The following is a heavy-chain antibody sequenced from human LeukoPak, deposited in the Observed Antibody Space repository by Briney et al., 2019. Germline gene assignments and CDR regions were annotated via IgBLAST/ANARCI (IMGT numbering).Heavy chain of an antibody. J-gene: IGHJ4*02. CDR1: GFTFNSYC. CDR3: ARFHSAYDFEGFDY. D-gene: IGHD5-12*01. V-gene: IGHV3-7*03. Sequence: GGSLRLSCAASGFTFNSYCMSWVRQAPGKGPEWVANIKQDGSETYYVDSVRGRFTISRDNAKNSLSLQMNSLRAEDTAVYYCARFHSAYDFEGFDYWGQGTLVTVSP. CDR2: IKQDGSET.